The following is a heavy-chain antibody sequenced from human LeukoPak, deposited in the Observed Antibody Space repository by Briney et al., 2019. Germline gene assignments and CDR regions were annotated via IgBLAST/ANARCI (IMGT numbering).Heavy chain of an antibody. D-gene: IGHD4-17*01. CDR2: ISAYNGNT. V-gene: IGHV1-18*01. Sequence: ASVKVSCKASGYTFTSYGISWVRQAPGQGLEWMGWISAYNGNTNYAQKLQGRVTMTTDTSTSTAYMELRSLRSDDTAVYYCARNHDYGDYARRYYYYMDVWGKGTTVTVSS. CDR1: GYTFTSYG. CDR3: ARNHDYGDYARRYYYYMDV. J-gene: IGHJ6*03.